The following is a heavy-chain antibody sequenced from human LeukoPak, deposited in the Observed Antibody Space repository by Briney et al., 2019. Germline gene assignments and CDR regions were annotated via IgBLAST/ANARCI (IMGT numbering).Heavy chain of an antibody. V-gene: IGHV4-39*01. J-gene: IGHJ3*02. CDR2: IYYSGST. CDR3: ARLVGSTSCYGCKEVEYAFDI. D-gene: IGHD2-2*01. Sequence: SETLSLTCTVSGGSISSSSYYWGWIRQRPGKGLEWIGSIYYSGSTYYNPSLKSRVTVSVDTSKNQLSLKLSSVTAADTAVYYCARLVGSTSCYGCKEVEYAFDIWGQGTMVTVSS. CDR1: GGSISSSSYY.